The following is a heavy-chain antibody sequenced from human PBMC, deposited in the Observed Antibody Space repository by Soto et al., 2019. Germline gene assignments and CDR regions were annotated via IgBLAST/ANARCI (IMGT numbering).Heavy chain of an antibody. Sequence: GASVKVSCKASGYTFTGYYMHWVRQAPGQGLEWMGWINPNSGGTNYAQKFQGWVTMTRDTSISTAYMELSRLRSDDTAVYYRARADRNQGTTGTISSDAFDIWGQGTMVT. J-gene: IGHJ3*02. V-gene: IGHV1-2*04. D-gene: IGHD1-1*01. CDR3: ARADRNQGTTGTISSDAFDI. CDR2: INPNSGGT. CDR1: GYTFTGYY.